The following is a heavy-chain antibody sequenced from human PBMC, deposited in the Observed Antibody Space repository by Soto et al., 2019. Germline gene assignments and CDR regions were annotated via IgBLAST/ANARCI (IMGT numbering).Heavy chain of an antibody. CDR1: GFTFRSYA. CDR2: IIGSGGSA. V-gene: IGHV3-23*01. Sequence: GGSLRLSCAASGFTFRSYAMGWVRQGPGKGLEWISTIIGSGGSAYYADSVKGRFTISRDNSKNTLYLQMDSLSADDTAVYFFAKKGPHSRDHSNWSFDPGA. CDR3: AKKGPHSRDHSNWSFDP. J-gene: IGHJ2*01. D-gene: IGHD6-13*01.